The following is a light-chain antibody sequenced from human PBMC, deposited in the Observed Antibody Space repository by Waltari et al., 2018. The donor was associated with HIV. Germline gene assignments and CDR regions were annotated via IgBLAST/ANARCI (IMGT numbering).Light chain of an antibody. CDR2: GNN. J-gene: IGLJ2*01. CDR3: QSYDSSLSGWGV. V-gene: IGLV1-40*01. CDR1: SSNIGARFD. Sequence: QSVLTQPPSVSGAPGQRVTISCTGSSSNIGARFDVHWYQQLPGTAPKLLIYGNNNRPSGVPDRFSGSKSGTSASLAITGLQAEDEADYYCQSYDSSLSGWGVFGGGTKLTVL.